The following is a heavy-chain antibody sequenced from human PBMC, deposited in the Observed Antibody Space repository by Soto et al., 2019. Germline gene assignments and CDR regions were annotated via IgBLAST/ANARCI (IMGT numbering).Heavy chain of an antibody. J-gene: IGHJ4*02. D-gene: IGHD2-2*01. Sequence: GGSLRLSCAAAGFTFRNYAMSWARQAPGKGLEWVSAISGSGGTTHYADSVKGRFTISRDNSKNTLYLQMNSLRVEDTAVYYCAKDRSSTSCYAFDYWGQGSLVTVSS. V-gene: IGHV3-23*01. CDR2: ISGSGGTT. CDR3: AKDRSSTSCYAFDY. CDR1: GFTFRNYA.